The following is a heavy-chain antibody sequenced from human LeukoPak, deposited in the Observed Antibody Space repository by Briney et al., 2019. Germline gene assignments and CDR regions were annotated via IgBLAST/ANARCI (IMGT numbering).Heavy chain of an antibody. V-gene: IGHV3-48*01. CDR1: GFTLSSHN. CDR3: ARSGITAFDI. CDR2: ISSSGSIT. Sequence: GGSLRLSCVASGFTLSSHNINWVRQAPGKGLEWVSHISSSGSITYYGDSVKGRITISRDNAKNSVSLYMNSLRAEDSAVYYCARSGITAFDIWGQGTMVTVSS. D-gene: IGHD3-10*01. J-gene: IGHJ3*02.